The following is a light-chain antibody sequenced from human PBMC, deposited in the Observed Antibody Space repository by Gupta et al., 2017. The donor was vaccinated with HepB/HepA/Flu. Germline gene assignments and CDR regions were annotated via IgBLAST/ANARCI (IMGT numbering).Light chain of an antibody. J-gene: IGLJ2*01. Sequence: SYELTQPPSMSVSPGQTATITCSGDKLANKYVSWYRQKPGQSPVVVIYQDKKRPSGIPERLSGSNSGNTATLTIRGTQAMDEADYYCQAWDSSILVVFGGGTKLTVL. CDR2: QDK. CDR1: KLANKY. V-gene: IGLV3-1*01. CDR3: QAWDSSILVV.